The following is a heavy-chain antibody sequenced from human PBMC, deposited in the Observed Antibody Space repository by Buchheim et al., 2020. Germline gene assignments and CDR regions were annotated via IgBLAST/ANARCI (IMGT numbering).Heavy chain of an antibody. D-gene: IGHD2-21*02. CDR1: GFTFSSAS. CDR2: IKSNTEGGTT. Sequence: EVQLVESGGGLVKPGGSLRLSCAASGFTFSSASMSWFRQAPGKGLEWVGRIKSNTEGGTTDYAAPVKGRISISRDDSRKTVYLQMNSLKPEDTAVYYCTSGPFCGADCYLDSWGQGAL. V-gene: IGHV3-15*01. CDR3: TSGPFCGADCYLDS. J-gene: IGHJ4*02.